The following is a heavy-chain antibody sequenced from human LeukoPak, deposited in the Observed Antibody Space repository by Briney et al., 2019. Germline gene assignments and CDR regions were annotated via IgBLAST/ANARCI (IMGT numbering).Heavy chain of an antibody. D-gene: IGHD3-22*01. V-gene: IGHV4-31*03. CDR2: IHHSGTI. J-gene: IGHJ1*01. CDR1: GDSVTSGNYY. Sequence: SETLSLTCSVSGDSVTSGNYYWSWIRQHPEKGPECIGHIHHSGTIYYNPSLLRRATISVDASKTQFSLRLSSVTAADTALYYCAGGNDDSKLHHWGQGTLVTVSS. CDR3: AGGNDDSKLHH.